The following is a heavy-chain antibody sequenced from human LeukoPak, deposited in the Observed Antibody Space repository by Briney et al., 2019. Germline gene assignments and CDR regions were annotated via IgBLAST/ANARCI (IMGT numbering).Heavy chain of an antibody. CDR3: ARGNDFWSGYSQDYFDY. D-gene: IGHD3-3*01. CDR2: IYYSGST. J-gene: IGHJ4*02. Sequence: RASETLSLTCTVSGGSISSSSYYWGWIRQPPGKGLEWIGSIYYSGSTYYNPSLKSRVTISVDTSKNQFSLKLSSVTAADTAVYYCARGNDFWSGYSQDYFDYWGQGSLVTVSS. V-gene: IGHV4-39*01. CDR1: GGSISSSSYY.